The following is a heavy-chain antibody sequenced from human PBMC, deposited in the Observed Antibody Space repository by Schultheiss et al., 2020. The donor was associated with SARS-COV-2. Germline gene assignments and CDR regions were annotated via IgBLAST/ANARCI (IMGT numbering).Heavy chain of an antibody. J-gene: IGHJ4*02. CDR2: ISWDGGST. CDR1: GFTFSSYA. Sequence: GGSLRLSCAASGFTFSSYAMSWVRQAPGKGLEWVSLISWDGGSTYYADSVKGRFTISRDNSKNSLYLQMNSLRAEDTALYYCAKDRGSSGWYTDFDYWGQGTLVTVSS. CDR3: AKDRGSSGWYTDFDY. V-gene: IGHV3-43D*04. D-gene: IGHD6-19*01.